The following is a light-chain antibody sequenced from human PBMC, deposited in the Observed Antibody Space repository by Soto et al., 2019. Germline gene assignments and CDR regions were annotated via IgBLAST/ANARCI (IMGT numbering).Light chain of an antibody. V-gene: IGKV1-39*01. Sequence: EIHMSQSPSSLSASVGDRVTITCRASQRISTYLNWYQQKPGKAPKFLIYDASNLQSGVPSRFSGGGSGTDFTLTISSLQPEDFATYYCQQSYSTPRTFGQGTKVDIK. CDR3: QQSYSTPRT. J-gene: IGKJ1*01. CDR2: DAS. CDR1: QRISTY.